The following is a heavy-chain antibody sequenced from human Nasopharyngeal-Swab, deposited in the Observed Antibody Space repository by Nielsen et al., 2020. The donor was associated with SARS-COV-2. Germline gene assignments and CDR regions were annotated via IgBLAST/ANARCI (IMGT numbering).Heavy chain of an antibody. J-gene: IGHJ4*02. CDR2: ISGSGVST. V-gene: IGHV3-23*01. CDR3: TTDFYFDY. Sequence: VRQAPGKGLEWVSSISGSGVSTYYADSVKGRFTVSRDSSKNTLYLQMSSLRAEDTAVYYCTTDFYFDYWGQGTLVTVSS.